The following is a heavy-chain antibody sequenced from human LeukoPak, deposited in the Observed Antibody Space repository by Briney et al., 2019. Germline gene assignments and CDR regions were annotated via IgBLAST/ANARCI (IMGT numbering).Heavy chain of an antibody. CDR3: AKDVYSSSASTGYFDY. CDR1: GFSFSSYG. CDR2: ISYDGSKK. D-gene: IGHD6-6*01. V-gene: IGHV3-30*18. J-gene: IGHJ4*02. Sequence: WGSLRLSCAASGFSFSSYGMHWVRQAPGQGLEGVAVISYDGSKKYYSDSAKGRFTISRDDSKYTLYLQMNSLRAEDMALYYCAKDVYSSSASTGYFDYWGQGTLVTVPS.